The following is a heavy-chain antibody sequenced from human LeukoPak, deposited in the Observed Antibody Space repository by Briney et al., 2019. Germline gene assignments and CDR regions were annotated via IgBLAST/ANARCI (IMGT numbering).Heavy chain of an antibody. J-gene: IGHJ5*02. V-gene: IGHV4-31*03. CDR1: GGSISSGGYY. CDR3: ARADNSWFDP. D-gene: IGHD1-1*01. Sequence: SETLPLTCTVSGGSISSGGYYWSWIRQHPGKGLEWIGYIYYSGSTYYNPSLKSRVTISVDTSENQFSLKLSSVTAADTAVYYCARADNSWFDPWGQGTLVTVSS. CDR2: IYYSGST.